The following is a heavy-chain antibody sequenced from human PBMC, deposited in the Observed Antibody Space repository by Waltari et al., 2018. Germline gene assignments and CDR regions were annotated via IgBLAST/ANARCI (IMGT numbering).Heavy chain of an antibody. CDR1: GGSISSYY. CDR2: FDYSGGT. Sequence: QVQLQESGPGLVKPSETLSLTCTVSGGSISSYYWSWIRQPPGKGLEWIGYFDYSGGTNYNSFLKSRVTRSVDTSKNQFYRKLSSVTAADTDVYYCARDAGDGYDFFDYWGQGTLVTVSS. D-gene: IGHD5-12*01. CDR3: ARDAGDGYDFFDY. V-gene: IGHV4-59*01. J-gene: IGHJ4*02.